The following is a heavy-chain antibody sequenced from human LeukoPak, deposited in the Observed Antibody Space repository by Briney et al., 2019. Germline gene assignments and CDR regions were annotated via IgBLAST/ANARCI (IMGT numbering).Heavy chain of an antibody. CDR1: GFTFSIYS. J-gene: IGHJ4*02. D-gene: IGHD1-1*01. CDR2: ISSSSTSI. V-gene: IGHV3-48*01. Sequence: GGSLRLSCAASGFTFSIYSMNWVRQPPGKGLEWVSYISSSSTSIYYADSVKRRFTISRDNAKNSLYLQMNSLRAEDTAVYYCARDNLETFDYWGQGTLVTVSS. CDR3: ARDNLETFDY.